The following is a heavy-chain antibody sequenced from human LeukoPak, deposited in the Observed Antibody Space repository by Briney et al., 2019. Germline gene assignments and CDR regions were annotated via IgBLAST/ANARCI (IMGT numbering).Heavy chain of an antibody. CDR3: ARNGYSGYDFLDY. CDR2: ISSSGSTI. V-gene: IGHV3-48*03. CDR1: GFTFSSYE. Sequence: GGSLRLSCAASGFTFSSYEMNWVRQAPGKGLEWVSYISSSGSTIYYADSVKGRFTISRDDAKNSLYLQMNSLRAEDTAVYYCARNGYSGYDFLDYWGQGTLVTVSS. D-gene: IGHD5-12*01. J-gene: IGHJ4*02.